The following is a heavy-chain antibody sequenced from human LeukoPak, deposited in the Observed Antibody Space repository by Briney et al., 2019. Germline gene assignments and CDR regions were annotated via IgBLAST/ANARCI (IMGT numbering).Heavy chain of an antibody. V-gene: IGHV3-21*04. J-gene: IGHJ4*02. CDR1: GFTFSSYS. Sequence: GGSLRLSCAASGFTFSSYSMNWVRQAPGKGLEWVSSISSSSSYIYYADSVKGRFTISRDNAKNSLYLQMNSLRAEDTALYYCARERTARRDAGFDYWGQGTLVTVSS. CDR2: ISSSSSYI. D-gene: IGHD6-6*01. CDR3: ARERTARRDAGFDY.